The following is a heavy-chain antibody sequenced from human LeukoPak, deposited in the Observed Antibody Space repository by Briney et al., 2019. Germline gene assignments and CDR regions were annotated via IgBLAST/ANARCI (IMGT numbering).Heavy chain of an antibody. CDR3: ARDEGSGTQDAFDI. Sequence: PGGSLRLSCAASGFTFSDYYMSWIRQAPGKGLEWVSYISSRGSTIYYADSVKGRFTISRDNAKNSLYLQMNSLRAEDTAVYYCARDEGSGTQDAFDIWGQGTMVTVSS. D-gene: IGHD3-10*01. CDR1: GFTFSDYY. J-gene: IGHJ3*02. CDR2: ISSRGSTI. V-gene: IGHV3-11*01.